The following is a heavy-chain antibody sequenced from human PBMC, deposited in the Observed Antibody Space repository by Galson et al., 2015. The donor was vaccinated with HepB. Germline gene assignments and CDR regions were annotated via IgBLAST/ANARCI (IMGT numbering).Heavy chain of an antibody. V-gene: IGHV1-69*04. CDR2: IIPILGIA. CDR3: ARDVTLWFGDSSGAFDI. J-gene: IGHJ3*02. Sequence: SVKVSCKASGGTFSSYAISWVRQAPGQGLEWMGRIIPILGIANYAQKFQGRVTITADKSTSTAYMELSSLRSEDTAVYYCARDVTLWFGDSSGAFDIWGQGTMVTVSS. D-gene: IGHD3-10*01. CDR1: GGTFSSYA.